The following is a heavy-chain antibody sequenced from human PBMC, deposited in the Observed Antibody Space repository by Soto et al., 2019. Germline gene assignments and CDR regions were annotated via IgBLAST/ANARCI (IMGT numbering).Heavy chain of an antibody. Sequence: QVQLVQSGTEVKKPGASVKVSCKASGYTFTNFGISWVRQAPGQGLEWMGWISAYNGNTNYAQKFQGRVTMTTDTSTSTAYFELMNLRPDDMAVYYCARGGTPIGYWGQGTLVNVSS. CDR3: ARGGTPIGY. V-gene: IGHV1-18*03. CDR1: GYTFTNFG. J-gene: IGHJ4*02. CDR2: ISAYNGNT.